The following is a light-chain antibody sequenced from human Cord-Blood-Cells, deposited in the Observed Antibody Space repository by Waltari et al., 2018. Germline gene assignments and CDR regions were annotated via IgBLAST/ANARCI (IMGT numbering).Light chain of an antibody. CDR3: QSYDSSNRV. V-gene: IGLV6-57*01. Sequence: FMLTQPHSVAESPGKTVTISCTRTSGSNPRHDEQRYQERPGGSPTTVIYEDNQRPSGVPDRFSGSIDSSSNSASLTISGRKTEDEADYYCQSYDSSNRVFGGGTKLTVL. CDR1: SGSNPRHD. CDR2: EDN. J-gene: IGLJ3*02.